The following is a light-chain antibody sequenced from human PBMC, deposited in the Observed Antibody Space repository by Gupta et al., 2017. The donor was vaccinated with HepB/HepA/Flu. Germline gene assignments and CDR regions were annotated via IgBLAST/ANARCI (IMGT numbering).Light chain of an antibody. CDR2: GAS. CDR1: QSVSSN. CDR3: QQYNAWPFT. Sequence: EIVMTQSPATLSVSPGERATVSCRASQSVSSNLAWHQQKPGQAPRLLIYGASTRAIGIPARFSGSGSGTEFTLTISSLQSEDFVVYYCQQYNAWPFTFGPGTKVDFK. V-gene: IGKV3-15*01. J-gene: IGKJ3*01.